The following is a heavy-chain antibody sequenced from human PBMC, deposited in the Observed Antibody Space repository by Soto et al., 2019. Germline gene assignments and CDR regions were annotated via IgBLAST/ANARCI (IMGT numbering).Heavy chain of an antibody. CDR1: GFTFVNYY. CDR3: ARGVSADAFDI. V-gene: IGHV3-11*01. Sequence: PRGSVTLSSAAFGFTFVNYYMSWIRQAPRKGLEWISYISSSGSTIYYADSVKGRFTIARDNAKNSLYLQMNSLRAEDTDVYYCARGVSADAFDIWGQGTMVTVSS. J-gene: IGHJ3*02. CDR2: ISSSGSTI.